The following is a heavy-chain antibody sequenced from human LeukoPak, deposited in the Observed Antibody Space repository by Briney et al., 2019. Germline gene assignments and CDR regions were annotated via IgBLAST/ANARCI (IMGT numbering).Heavy chain of an antibody. CDR3: AKSLYGGCDY. Sequence: GGSLRLSCAASGFSFSTYAMSWVRQAPGKGLEWVSGVNGNGGSTSYADSVKGRFTIFRDNSKNTVYLQMNSLRVEDTAVYYCAKSLYGGCDYWSQGTVVTVSS. D-gene: IGHD3-16*02. J-gene: IGHJ4*02. CDR1: GFSFSTYA. CDR2: VNGNGGST. V-gene: IGHV3-23*01.